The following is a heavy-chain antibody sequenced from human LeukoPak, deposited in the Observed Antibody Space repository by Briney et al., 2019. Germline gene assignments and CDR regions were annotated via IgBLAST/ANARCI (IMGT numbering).Heavy chain of an antibody. CDR3: ARGITMAN. CDR1: GFTFSNYW. CDR2: IKQDGSER. V-gene: IGHV3-7*04. D-gene: IGHD3-10*01. Sequence: GGSLRLSCAASGFTFSNYWMTWVRQAPGKGLEWVANIKQDGSERDYVDSVKGRFTISRDDAKNSLYLQMNSLGAEDTAVYYCARGITMANWGQGTLVTVSS. J-gene: IGHJ4*02.